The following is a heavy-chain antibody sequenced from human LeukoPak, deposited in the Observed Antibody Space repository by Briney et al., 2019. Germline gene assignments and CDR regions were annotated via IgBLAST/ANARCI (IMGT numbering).Heavy chain of an antibody. D-gene: IGHD6-13*01. V-gene: IGHV3-15*01. CDR2: IRGKADGETT. CDR1: GFSFSNAW. CDR3: ILAAAGPAY. Sequence: PGGSLRLSCAASGFSFSNAWMTWVRQAIGKGPEWLGRIRGKADGETTDYAAPVKGRFTISRDDSKNILYLQMNSLTTEDTAVYYCILAAAGPAYWGQGALVTVSS. J-gene: IGHJ4*02.